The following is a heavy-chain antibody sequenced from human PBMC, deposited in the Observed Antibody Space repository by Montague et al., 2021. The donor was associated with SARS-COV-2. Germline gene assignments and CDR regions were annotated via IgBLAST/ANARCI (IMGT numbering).Heavy chain of an antibody. CDR1: GFTFSSYA. D-gene: IGHD4-17*01. J-gene: IGHJ1*01. V-gene: IGHV3-30-3*01. CDR2: ISYAEYNK. CDR3: ASDAYGDHVGFFHH. Sequence: SLRPSWAASGFTFSSYAMHWVRQAPGKGLEWVAVISYAEYNKYYADSVKGRFTISRDNSKNTLYLQMDSLRPDDTAVYYCASDAYGDHVGFFHHWGQGSLVTVSS.